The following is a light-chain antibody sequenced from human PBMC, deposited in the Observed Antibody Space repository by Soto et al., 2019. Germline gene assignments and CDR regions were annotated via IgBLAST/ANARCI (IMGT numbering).Light chain of an antibody. V-gene: IGKV1-39*01. CDR2: AAS. J-gene: IGKJ5*01. CDR3: QQLNSYPIT. CDR1: QSISSY. Sequence: IQITQSPSSLSASVGDRVTITCRASQSISSYLNWYQQKPGKAPKLLIYAASTLQSGVPSRFSGSGSGTDFTLTISSLQPEDFATYFCQQLNSYPITFGQGTHWRL.